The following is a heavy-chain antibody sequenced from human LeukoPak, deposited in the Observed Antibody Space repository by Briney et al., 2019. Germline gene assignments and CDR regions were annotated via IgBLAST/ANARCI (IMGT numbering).Heavy chain of an antibody. Sequence: GGSLRLSCAASGFTFSSYEMNWVRQAPGKGLEWVSAISGSGGSTYYADSVKGRFTISRDNSKNTLYLQMNSLRAEDTAVYYCAKDLNMRDSSGYIFDYWGQGTLVTVSS. CDR2: ISGSGGST. CDR3: AKDLNMRDSSGYIFDY. J-gene: IGHJ4*02. V-gene: IGHV3-23*01. CDR1: GFTFSSYE. D-gene: IGHD3-22*01.